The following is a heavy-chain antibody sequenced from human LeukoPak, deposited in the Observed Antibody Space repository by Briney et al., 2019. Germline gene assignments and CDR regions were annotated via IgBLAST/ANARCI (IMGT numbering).Heavy chain of an antibody. Sequence: ASVKVSCKVSGYTLTELSMHWVRQAPGKGLEWMGGFDPEDGETIYAQKFQGRVTMTEDTSTDTAYMELSSLRSEDTAVHYCATLYCSSTSCKTNNWFDPWGQGTLVTVSS. J-gene: IGHJ5*02. CDR2: FDPEDGET. CDR3: ATLYCSSTSCKTNNWFDP. V-gene: IGHV1-24*01. CDR1: GYTLTELS. D-gene: IGHD2-2*01.